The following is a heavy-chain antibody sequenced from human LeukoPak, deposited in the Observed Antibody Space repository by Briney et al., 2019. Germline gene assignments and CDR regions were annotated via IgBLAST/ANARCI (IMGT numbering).Heavy chain of an antibody. D-gene: IGHD5-18*01. J-gene: IGHJ4*02. CDR3: AHLTAEASYYYDY. CDR2: IYWNGDE. Sequence: SGPTLVNPRQTLTLTCSFSGFSLSSGAVAVGWIRQPPGKALEWLTHIYWNGDEKYNRSLRSRLTITKDTSKNQVVLTMTNMDPVDTGTYYCAHLTAEASYYYDYWGQGILITVSS. CDR1: GFSLSSGAVA. V-gene: IGHV2-5*01.